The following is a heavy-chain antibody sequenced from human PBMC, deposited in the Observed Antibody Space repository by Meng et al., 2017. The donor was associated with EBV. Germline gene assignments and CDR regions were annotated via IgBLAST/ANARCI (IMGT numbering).Heavy chain of an antibody. J-gene: IGHJ4*02. CDR2: IIPIFGTA. CDR3: ARGYRGSSWYLGY. D-gene: IGHD6-13*01. V-gene: IGHV1-69*01. CDR1: GGTFSSYA. Sequence: QGQLVQAGAGGKKPGSSVKVFCKACGGTFSSYAISWVRQAPGQGLEWMGGIIPIFGTANYAQKFQGRVTITADESTSTAYMELSSLRSEDTAVYYCARGYRGSSWYLGYWGQGTLVTVSS.